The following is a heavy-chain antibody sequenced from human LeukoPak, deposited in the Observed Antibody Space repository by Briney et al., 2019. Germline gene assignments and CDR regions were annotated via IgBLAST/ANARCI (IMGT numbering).Heavy chain of an antibody. CDR3: SRGGAPAGYAYDI. Sequence: PGRSLRLSCAASGFTFSSYWMSWVSQAPGEGLEWVAKINQDGTEKAYVDSVRGRFTISRDNAKNSLFLQMNSLRAEDTAVYYCSRGGAPAGYAYDIWGHGTVVTVSS. J-gene: IGHJ3*02. CDR2: INQDGTEK. CDR1: GFTFSSYW. V-gene: IGHV3-7*03. D-gene: IGHD6-13*01.